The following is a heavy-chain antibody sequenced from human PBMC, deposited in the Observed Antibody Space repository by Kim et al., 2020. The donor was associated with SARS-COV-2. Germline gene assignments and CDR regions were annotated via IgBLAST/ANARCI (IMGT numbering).Heavy chain of an antibody. D-gene: IGHD3-3*01. CDR3: ARAPLRFLNGEPNYYYYMDV. J-gene: IGHJ6*03. Sequence: ASVKVSCKASGYTFTGYYMHWVRQAPGQGLEWMGWINPNSGGTNYAQKFQGRVTMTRDTSISTAYMELSRLRSDDTAVYYCARAPLRFLNGEPNYYYYMDVWGKGTTVTVSS. CDR2: INPNSGGT. CDR1: GYTFTGYY. V-gene: IGHV1-2*02.